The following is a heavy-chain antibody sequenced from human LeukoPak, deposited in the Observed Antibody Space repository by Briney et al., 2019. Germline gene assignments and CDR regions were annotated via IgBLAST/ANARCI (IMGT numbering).Heavy chain of an antibody. CDR3: ARGPAYYYDSSGLDY. D-gene: IGHD3-22*01. J-gene: IGHJ4*02. CDR2: INHSGST. Sequence: SETLSLTCAVYGGSFSGYYWSWIRQPPGKGLEWIGEINHSGSTNYNPSLKSRATISVDTSKNQFSLKLSSVTAADTAVYYCARGPAYYYDSSGLDYWGQGTLVTVSS. V-gene: IGHV4-34*01. CDR1: GGSFSGYY.